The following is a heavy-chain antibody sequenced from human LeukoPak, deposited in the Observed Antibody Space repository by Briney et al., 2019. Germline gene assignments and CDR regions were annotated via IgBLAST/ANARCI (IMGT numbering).Heavy chain of an antibody. Sequence: PGGSLRLSCAASGFTFSSYGMHWVRQAPGKGLEWVAVISYDGSNKYYADSVKGRFTISRDNSKNTLYLQMNSLRAEDTAVYYCAKDPYCGGDCYYFDYWGQGTLVTVSS. V-gene: IGHV3-30*18. CDR1: GFTFSSYG. D-gene: IGHD2-21*02. J-gene: IGHJ4*02. CDR2: ISYDGSNK. CDR3: AKDPYCGGDCYYFDY.